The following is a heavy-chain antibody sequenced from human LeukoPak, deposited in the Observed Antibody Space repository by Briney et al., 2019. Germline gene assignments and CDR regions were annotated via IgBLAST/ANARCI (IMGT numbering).Heavy chain of an antibody. D-gene: IGHD6-19*01. CDR2: INSRSTTL. Sequence: PGGSLRLSCAASGFTFTTYNMHWARQAPGKGLEWVSYINSRSTTLYYADSVKGRFTVSRDNAKNSLYLQMNSLRVEDTAVYYCARGTYSSGWLEFSDFDFWGQGTLVTVSS. V-gene: IGHV3-48*01. J-gene: IGHJ4*02. CDR3: ARGTYSSGWLEFSDFDF. CDR1: GFTFTTYN.